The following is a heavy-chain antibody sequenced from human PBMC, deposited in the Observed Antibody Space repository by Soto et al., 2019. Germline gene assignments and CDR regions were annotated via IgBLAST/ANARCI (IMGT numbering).Heavy chain of an antibody. Sequence: EVQLVQSGGGLVQPGGSLRLSCAASGFAFSSYWLHWVRQAPGKGLMIVSRLTGDGTNTAYATSVKGRFTMSRDNAKTMVYLQMASLKAEDTAVYYCARDGGYGTPFDYWGQGALVTVSS. CDR3: ARDGGYGTPFDY. CDR2: LTGDGTNT. V-gene: IGHV3-74*01. J-gene: IGHJ4*02. CDR1: GFAFSSYW. D-gene: IGHD5-12*01.